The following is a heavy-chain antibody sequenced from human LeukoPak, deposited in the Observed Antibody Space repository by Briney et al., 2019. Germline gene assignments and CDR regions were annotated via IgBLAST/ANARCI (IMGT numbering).Heavy chain of an antibody. CDR2: LSASGGST. CDR1: GFTFTSYA. V-gene: IGHV3-23*01. J-gene: IGHJ4*02. Sequence: AGGSLRLSCAASGFTFTSYAMSWVRQAPGKGLEWVSTLSASGGSTYYADFVKGRFTISRDNSKNTVYLQMNNLRAEDTAVYYCAKIKWPHFDHWGQGTLVTVSS. CDR3: AKIKWPHFDH. D-gene: IGHD5-12*01.